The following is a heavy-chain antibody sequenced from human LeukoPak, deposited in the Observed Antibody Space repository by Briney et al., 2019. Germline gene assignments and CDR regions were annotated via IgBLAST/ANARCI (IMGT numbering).Heavy chain of an antibody. V-gene: IGHV4-31*03. CDR3: ARTIRDYYYGMDV. CDR1: GGSISSGGYY. Sequence: PSETLSLTCTVSGGSISSGGYYWSWIRQHPGKGLEWIGYIYYSGSTYYNPSLKSRVTISVDTSKNQFSRKLSSVTAADTAVYYCARTIRDYYYGMDVWGQGTTVTVSS. CDR2: IYYSGST. J-gene: IGHJ6*02. D-gene: IGHD5-24*01.